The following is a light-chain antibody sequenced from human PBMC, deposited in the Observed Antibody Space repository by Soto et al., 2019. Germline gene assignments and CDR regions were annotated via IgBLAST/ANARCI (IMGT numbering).Light chain of an antibody. CDR3: QQSYTVPLT. Sequence: DIQMTQSPSSLSASVGDRVTIACRASQSINSNLNWYQQKPVEAPKVLISAASNLQSGVPSRFSGRGFGTDFSLTISSMQPEDFATYYCQQSYTVPLTIGGVTKVEIK. CDR1: QSINSN. V-gene: IGKV1-39*01. CDR2: AAS. J-gene: IGKJ4*01.